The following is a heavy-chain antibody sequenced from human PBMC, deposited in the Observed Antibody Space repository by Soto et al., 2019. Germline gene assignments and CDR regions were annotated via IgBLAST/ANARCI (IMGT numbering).Heavy chain of an antibody. CDR3: AKAGIAVVLFDY. J-gene: IGHJ4*02. CDR1: GFTFSSYA. V-gene: IGHV3-23*01. Sequence: GGSLRLACAASGFTFSSYAMSWVRQAPGKGLEWVSAISGSGGSTYYADSVKGRFTISRDNSKNTLYLQMNSLRAEDTAVYYCAKAGIAVVLFDYWGQGTLVTVSS. CDR2: ISGSGGST. D-gene: IGHD6-19*01.